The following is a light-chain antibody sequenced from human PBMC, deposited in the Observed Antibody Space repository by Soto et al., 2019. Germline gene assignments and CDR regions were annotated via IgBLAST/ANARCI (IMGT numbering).Light chain of an antibody. J-gene: IGLJ3*02. Sequence: QSVLTQPPSASGTPGQRVTLSCSGSSSNIGFNAVNWYQQLPGTAPKLVMHGNSQRPSGVPDRLSGSKSGTSASLAIAGRQAEDESDSFCQSYDSSQNGWVFGGGNKLTVL. CDR3: QSYDSSQNGWV. V-gene: IGLV1-44*01. CDR2: GNS. CDR1: SSNIGFNA.